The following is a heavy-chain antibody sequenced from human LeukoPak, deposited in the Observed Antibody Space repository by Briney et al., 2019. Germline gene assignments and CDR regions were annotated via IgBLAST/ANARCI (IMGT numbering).Heavy chain of an antibody. V-gene: IGHV3-23*01. Sequence: PGGSLRLSCAASGFTFTSYTLSWVRQAPGKGLVWVSGISGSGVTTYSTDSLQGRFTISRDNSRNKVYLQMNSLRADDTAVYYCANGAAAGTPTIGDYWGQGTLVTVSS. J-gene: IGHJ4*02. CDR1: GFTFTSYT. D-gene: IGHD6-13*01. CDR2: ISGSGVTT. CDR3: ANGAAAGTPTIGDY.